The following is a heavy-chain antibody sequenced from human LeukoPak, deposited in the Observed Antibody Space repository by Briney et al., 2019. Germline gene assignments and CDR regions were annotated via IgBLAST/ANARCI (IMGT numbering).Heavy chain of an antibody. Sequence: GGSLRLSCVASGFTFISYGMHWVRQAPGKGLEWVAFIRYDGSNKYCADSVKGRFTISRDNSKNTLYLQMNSLRAEDTAVYYCAKGEKWFGSYTVYMDVWGKGTTVTVSS. V-gene: IGHV3-30*02. J-gene: IGHJ6*03. CDR3: AKGEKWFGSYTVYMDV. CDR2: IRYDGSNK. CDR1: GFTFISYG. D-gene: IGHD3-10*01.